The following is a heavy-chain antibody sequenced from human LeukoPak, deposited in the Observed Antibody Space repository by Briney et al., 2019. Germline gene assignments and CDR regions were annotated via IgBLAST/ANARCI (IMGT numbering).Heavy chain of an antibody. D-gene: IGHD3-22*01. CDR2: IIPILGIA. Sequence: ASVKVSCKASGGTFSSYAISWVRQAPGQGLEWMGRIIPILGIANYAQKFQGRVTITADKSTSTAYMELSSLRSEDTAVYYCARNYYDSSGYSASGYWGQGTLVTVSS. J-gene: IGHJ4*02. V-gene: IGHV1-69*04. CDR3: ARNYYDSSGYSASGY. CDR1: GGTFSSYA.